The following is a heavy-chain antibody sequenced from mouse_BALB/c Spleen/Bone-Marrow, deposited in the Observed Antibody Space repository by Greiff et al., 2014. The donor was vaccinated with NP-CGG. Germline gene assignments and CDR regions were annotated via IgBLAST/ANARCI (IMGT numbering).Heavy chain of an antibody. V-gene: IGHV1-77*01. J-gene: IGHJ4*01. CDR2: IYPGSGST. D-gene: IGHD2-1*01. Sequence: VQLVESGPELVKPGASVKMSCKASGYTFTDYVISWVKQRTGQGLEWIGEIYPGSGSTYYNEKFKGKATLTADKSSSTAYMQLSSLTSEDSAVYFCARRELRMGNYYAMDYWGQGTSVTVSS. CDR3: ARRELRMGNYYAMDY. CDR1: GYTFTDYV.